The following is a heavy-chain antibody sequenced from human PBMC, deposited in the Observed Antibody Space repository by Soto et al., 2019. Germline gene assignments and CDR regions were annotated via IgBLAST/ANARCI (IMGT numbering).Heavy chain of an antibody. J-gene: IGHJ5*02. V-gene: IGHV4-34*01. Sequence: PSETLSLTCAVYGGSFSGYYWSWIRQPPGKGLEWIGEINHSGSTNYNPSLKSRVTISVDTSKNQFSLKLSSVTAADTAVYYCARGRTRYYGSGSPPSWFDPWGQGTLVTVPQ. CDR1: GGSFSGYY. CDR3: ARGRTRYYGSGSPPSWFDP. D-gene: IGHD3-10*01. CDR2: INHSGST.